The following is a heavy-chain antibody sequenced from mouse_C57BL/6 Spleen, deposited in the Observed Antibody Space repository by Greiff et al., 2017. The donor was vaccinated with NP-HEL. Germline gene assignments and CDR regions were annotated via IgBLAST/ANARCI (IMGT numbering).Heavy chain of an antibody. V-gene: IGHV1-15*01. CDR3: TRRGYWDEAMDY. D-gene: IGHD4-1*01. Sequence: VQLQQSGAELVRPGASVTLSCKASGYTFTDYEMHWVKQTPVHGLEWIGAIDPETGGTAYNQKFKGKAILTVDKSSSTAYMELRSLTSEDSAVYYCTRRGYWDEAMDYWGQGTSVTVSS. CDR1: GYTFTDYE. J-gene: IGHJ4*01. CDR2: IDPETGGT.